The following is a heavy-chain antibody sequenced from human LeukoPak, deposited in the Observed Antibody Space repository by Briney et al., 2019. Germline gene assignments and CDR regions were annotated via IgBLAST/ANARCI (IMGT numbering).Heavy chain of an antibody. CDR3: ARGHSGGWYAAY. Sequence: PGGSLRLSCAASGFTFSSYAMHWVRQSPGKGLEWVAVISYDGSNKYYADSVKGRFTISRDNSKNTLYLQMNSLRAEDTAVYYCARGHSGGWYAAYWGQGTLVTVSS. J-gene: IGHJ4*02. CDR1: GFTFSSYA. D-gene: IGHD6-19*01. CDR2: ISYDGSNK. V-gene: IGHV3-30*04.